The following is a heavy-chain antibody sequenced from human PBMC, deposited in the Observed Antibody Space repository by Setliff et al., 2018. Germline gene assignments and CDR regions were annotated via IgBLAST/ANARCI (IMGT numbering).Heavy chain of an antibody. Sequence: ASVKVSCKASGYTLSKYYMHWVRQAPGQGLEWIGIINPSGGLTNYAQKFQGRVHMASDTSTNTVYLAVSSLRSEDTAVYFCARDRFYNSWSGTSITAPHDAFDIWGQGTMVTVSS. CDR2: INPSGGLT. CDR1: GYTLSKYY. J-gene: IGHJ3*02. V-gene: IGHV1-46*03. D-gene: IGHD3-3*01. CDR3: ARDRFYNSWSGTSITAPHDAFDI.